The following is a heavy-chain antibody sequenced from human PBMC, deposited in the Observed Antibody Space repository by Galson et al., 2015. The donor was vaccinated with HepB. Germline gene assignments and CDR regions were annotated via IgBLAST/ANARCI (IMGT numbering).Heavy chain of an antibody. J-gene: IGHJ4*02. V-gene: IGHV3-30-3*01. CDR1: GYSISSYG. Sequence: SCKASGYSISSYGMHWVRQAPGKGLECVAFISHDGSTKYYADSVKGRFTISRDNSKNTLDLQMDSLGTEDTAVYFCARDLRWGNSDYWGQGTLVTVSS. CDR3: ARDLRWGNSDY. D-gene: IGHD4-23*01. CDR2: ISHDGSTK.